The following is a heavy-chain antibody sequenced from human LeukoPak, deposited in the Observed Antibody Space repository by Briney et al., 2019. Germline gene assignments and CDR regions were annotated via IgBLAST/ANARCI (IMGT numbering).Heavy chain of an antibody. D-gene: IGHD3-22*01. Sequence: GGSLRLSCAASGFNVSSHYMSWIRQAPGKGLEWVSVLHSDGTIHYVDSVKGRFTISRDNSKNTLYLQMNGLRAEDTAVYYCATPERSDTSGYYYWGQGTLVTVSS. CDR2: LHSDGTI. J-gene: IGHJ4*02. V-gene: IGHV3-53*01. CDR3: ATPERSDTSGYYY. CDR1: GFNVSSHY.